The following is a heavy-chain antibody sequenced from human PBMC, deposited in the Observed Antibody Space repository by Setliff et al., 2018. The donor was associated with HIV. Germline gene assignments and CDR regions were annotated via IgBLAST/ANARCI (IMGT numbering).Heavy chain of an antibody. Sequence: LSLTCTVSGGSISSSSYYWGWIRQPPGKGLEWIGSIYYSGSTYYNPSLKSRVTISLDTSKIQFSLKLSSVTAADTAVYYCARDLGAVAGYYFDYWGQGTLVTVSS. CDR1: GGSISSSSYY. J-gene: IGHJ4*02. CDR3: ARDLGAVAGYYFDY. D-gene: IGHD6-19*01. V-gene: IGHV4-39*07. CDR2: IYYSGST.